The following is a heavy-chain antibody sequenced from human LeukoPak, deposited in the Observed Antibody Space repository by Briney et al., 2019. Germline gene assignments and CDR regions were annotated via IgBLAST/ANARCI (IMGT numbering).Heavy chain of an antibody. CDR1: GGSISSYY. CDR3: AKSFSETERATITAY. V-gene: IGHV4-59*01. J-gene: IGHJ4*02. Sequence: SETLSLTCTVSGGSISSYYWSWIRQPPGKGLEWIGYIYYSGSTNYNPSLKSRVTISVDTSKNQFSLKLSSVTAADTAIYYCAKSFSETERATITAYWGQGTLVTVSS. CDR2: IYYSGST. D-gene: IGHD5-24*01.